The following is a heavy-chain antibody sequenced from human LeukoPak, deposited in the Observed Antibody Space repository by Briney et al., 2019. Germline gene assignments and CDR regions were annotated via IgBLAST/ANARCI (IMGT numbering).Heavy chain of an antibody. Sequence: GASVKVSCRASGYTFTGYYTHWVRQAPGQGLEWMGWINPNSGGTNYAQKFQGRVTMTRDTSISTAYMELSRLRSDDTAVYYCASIYMTTVTTSVYWGQGTLVTVSS. CDR3: ASIYMTTVTTSVY. CDR1: GYTFTGYY. V-gene: IGHV1-2*02. J-gene: IGHJ4*02. CDR2: INPNSGGT. D-gene: IGHD4-11*01.